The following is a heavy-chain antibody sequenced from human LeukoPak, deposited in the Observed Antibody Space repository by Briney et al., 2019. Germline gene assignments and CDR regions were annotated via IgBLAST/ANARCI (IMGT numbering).Heavy chain of an antibody. CDR1: XYTXXXXG. V-gene: IGHV1-18*01. Sequence: XSXXXXXYTXXXXGVTWVRQAPGQGLEWMGWISTYNGNTNYAQKLQGRVTMTTDTSTSTAYMELRSLRSDDTAVYYCARDRQLGVWGQGTTVTVSS. J-gene: IGHJ6*02. CDR2: ISTYNGNT. D-gene: IGHD6-13*01. CDR3: ARDRQLGV.